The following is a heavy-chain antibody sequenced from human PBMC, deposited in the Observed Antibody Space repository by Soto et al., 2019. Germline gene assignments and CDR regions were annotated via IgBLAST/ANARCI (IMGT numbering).Heavy chain of an antibody. CDR2: ISGTRGRQRST. Sequence: GGSMRLSCAASGLSFSGYAMTWVRQATGKGLEWVSTISGTRGRQRSTFYTGSVKGRFTVTRDNSKNTRFLQMNSLRVEDTAVYYCAKTMSRLGGYDMSWGAPWGQGTGATVSP. V-gene: IGHV3-23*01. CDR1: GLSFSGYA. J-gene: IGHJ5*02. D-gene: IGHD5-12*01. CDR3: AKTMSRLGGYDMSWGAP.